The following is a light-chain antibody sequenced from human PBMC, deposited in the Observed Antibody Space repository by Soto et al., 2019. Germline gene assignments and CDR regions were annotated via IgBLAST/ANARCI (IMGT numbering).Light chain of an antibody. CDR2: DAS. CDR1: QSINNY. J-gene: IGKJ4*01. V-gene: IGKV3-11*01. CDR3: QYRGIWPPGAT. Sequence: EIVLTQSPVTLSLSPGERATLSCRASQSINNYLAWYQQKPGQPPRLLIYDASTMATAIPVRFSGSGSGTDFTLTISSLEPEDSAVYYCQYRGIWPPGATFGGGTKVEIK.